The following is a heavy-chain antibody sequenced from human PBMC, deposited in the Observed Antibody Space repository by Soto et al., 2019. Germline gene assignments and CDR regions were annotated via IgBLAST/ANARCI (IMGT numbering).Heavy chain of an antibody. CDR2: IVPLPGTT. V-gene: IGHV1-69*01. Sequence: QVQLVQSGAAVRKPGSSVKVSCKASGGTFTKYAITWVRQAPRQGLEWMGGIVPLPGTTNYAQKFRGRVTMSGDESTSTAYLELSSLRYEDTAVYYCAGVVGGLGGSSGGRDYAFDVWGQGTMVIVSS. CDR3: AGVVGGLGGSSGGRDYAFDV. CDR1: GGTFTKYA. D-gene: IGHD3-22*01. J-gene: IGHJ3*01.